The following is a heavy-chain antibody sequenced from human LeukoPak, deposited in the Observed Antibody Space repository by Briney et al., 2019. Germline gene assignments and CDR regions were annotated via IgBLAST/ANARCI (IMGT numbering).Heavy chain of an antibody. J-gene: IGHJ2*01. CDR1: GDSISSHY. CDR2: INYSGST. V-gene: IGHV4-59*11. CDR3: ARASSGWSQCWYFDL. Sequence: PSETLSLTCTVSGDSISSHYWSRLRQPPGKGLEWLGHINYSGSTNYNPSLKSRFTISVDTSKNLFSLKLSSVTAADSAVYFCARASSGWSQCWYFDLWGRGTLVTVSS. D-gene: IGHD6-13*01.